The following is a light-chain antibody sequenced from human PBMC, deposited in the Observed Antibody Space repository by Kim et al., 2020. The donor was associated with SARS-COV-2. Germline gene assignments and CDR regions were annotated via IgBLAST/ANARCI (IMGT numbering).Light chain of an antibody. J-gene: IGLJ3*02. CDR3: QSYDSSLSRMV. V-gene: IGLV1-40*01. CDR2: GNS. CDR1: SSNIGAGYD. Sequence: QSVLTQPPSVSGAPGQRVTISCTGSSSNIGAGYDVHWYQQLPGTAPKLLMFGNSIRPSGVPDRFSGSKSATSASLAITGLQAEDEADYYCQSYDSSLSRMVFGGGTQLTVL.